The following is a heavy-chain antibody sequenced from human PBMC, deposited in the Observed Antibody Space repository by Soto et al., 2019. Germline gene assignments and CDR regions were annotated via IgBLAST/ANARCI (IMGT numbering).Heavy chain of an antibody. CDR3: ARASRYCSGGSCPRGMDV. V-gene: IGHV4-30-4*01. Sequence: SETLSLTCTVSGGSISSGDYYWSWIRQPPGKGLEWIGYIYYIGSTYYNPSLKVRVTISVDTSKNQFSLKLSSVTAADTAVYYCARASRYCSGGSCPRGMDVWGKGTKVTVSS. D-gene: IGHD2-15*01. J-gene: IGHJ6*04. CDR1: GGSISSGDYY. CDR2: IYYIGST.